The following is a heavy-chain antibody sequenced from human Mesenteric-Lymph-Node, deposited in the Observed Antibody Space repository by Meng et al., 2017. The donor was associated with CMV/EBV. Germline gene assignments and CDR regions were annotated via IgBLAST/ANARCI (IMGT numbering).Heavy chain of an antibody. V-gene: IGHV3-73*01. Sequence: GESLKISCAASGFNFSGSAMHWVRQASGKGLEWVGRIRSKANSYATAYAASVKGRFTISRDDSKNTAYLQMNTLKTEDTAVYYCTRHCSSTSCYPGDAFDIWGQGTMVTVSS. CDR3: TRHCSSTSCYPGDAFDI. J-gene: IGHJ3*02. CDR1: GFNFSGSA. CDR2: IRSKANSYAT. D-gene: IGHD2-2*01.